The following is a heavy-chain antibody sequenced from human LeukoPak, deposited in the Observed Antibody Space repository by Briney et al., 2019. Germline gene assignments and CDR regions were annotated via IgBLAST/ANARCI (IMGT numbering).Heavy chain of an antibody. V-gene: IGHV4-28*01. D-gene: IGHD6-19*01. CDR1: GYSISSNNW. Sequence: SETLSLTCAVSGYSISSNNWWAWIRQPPGKGLEWIGYIYYSGNTYYNPYNPSLTSRVTMSVDTSKNQFSLKLDSVTEIDTAMYYCARNQAVAANRGTFDIWGQGTMVTVSS. CDR2: IYYSGNT. J-gene: IGHJ3*02. CDR3: ARNQAVAANRGTFDI.